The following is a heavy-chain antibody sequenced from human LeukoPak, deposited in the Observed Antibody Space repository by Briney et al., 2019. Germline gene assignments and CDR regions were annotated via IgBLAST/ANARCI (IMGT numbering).Heavy chain of an antibody. J-gene: IGHJ4*02. CDR2: ISSNGGST. V-gene: IGHV3-64*01. Sequence: EGSLRLSCAGSGFTFSSYAMHWVRQAPGKGLEYVSGISSNGGSTYHANSVKGRFTISRDNSKNTLYLQMGSLRAEDMAVYYCAREYCTNGVCYKRFDYWGQGTLVTVSS. D-gene: IGHD2-8*01. CDR1: GFTFSSYA. CDR3: AREYCTNGVCYKRFDY.